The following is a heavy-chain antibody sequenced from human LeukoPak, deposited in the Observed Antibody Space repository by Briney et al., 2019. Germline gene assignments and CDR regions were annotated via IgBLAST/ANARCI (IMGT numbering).Heavy chain of an antibody. J-gene: IGHJ4*02. CDR1: GGSISSYY. Sequence: SETLSLTCTVSGGSISSYYWSWIRQPAGKGLEWIGRMYSSGSTNYSPSLKSRVTMSVDTSKNQFTLKLSSVTAADTAGYYCARKIAGAGKGGFDYLGQGTLVTVSS. V-gene: IGHV4-4*07. CDR3: ARKIAGAGKGGFDY. D-gene: IGHD6-19*01. CDR2: MYSSGST.